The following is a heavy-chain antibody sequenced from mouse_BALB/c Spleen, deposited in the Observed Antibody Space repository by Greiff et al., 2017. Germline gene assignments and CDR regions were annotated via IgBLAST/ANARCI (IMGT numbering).Heavy chain of an antibody. D-gene: IGHD2-2*01. CDR1: GYTFTSYV. J-gene: IGHJ4*01. CDR3: AREENYGYDVGAMDY. CDR2: INPYNDGT. V-gene: IGHV1-14*01. Sequence: VQLQQSGPELVKPGASVKMSCKASGYTFTSYVMHWVKQKPGQGLEWIGYINPYNDGTKYNEKFKGKATLTSDKSSSTAYMELSSLTSEDSAVYYCAREENYGYDVGAMDYWGQGTSVTVSS.